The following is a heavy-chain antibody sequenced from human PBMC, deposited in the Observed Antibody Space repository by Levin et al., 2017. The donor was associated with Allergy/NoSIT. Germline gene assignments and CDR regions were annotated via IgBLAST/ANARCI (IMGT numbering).Heavy chain of an antibody. D-gene: IGHD3-10*01. J-gene: IGHJ4*02. CDR3: ARGHYYGSGSYYIGINY. CDR1: GYTFTSYD. V-gene: IGHV1-8*01. CDR2: MNPNSGNT. Sequence: GGSLRLSCKASGYTFTSYDINWVRQATGQGLEWMGWMNPNSGNTGYAQKFQGRVTMTRNTSISTAYMELSSLRSEDTAVYYCARGHYYGSGSYYIGINYWGQGTLVTVSS.